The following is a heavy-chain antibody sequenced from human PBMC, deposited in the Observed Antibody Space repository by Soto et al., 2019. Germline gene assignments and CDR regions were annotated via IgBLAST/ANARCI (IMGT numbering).Heavy chain of an antibody. CDR2: IRSKANSYAT. CDR3: SGSIWGEPDY. J-gene: IGHJ4*02. Sequence: LRLSCAASGFTFSGSAMHWVRQASGKGLEWVGRIRSKANSYATAYAASVKGRFTISRDDSKNTAYLQMNSLKTEDTAVYYCSGSIWGEPDYWGQGTLVTVSS. CDR1: GFTFSGSA. D-gene: IGHD3-16*01. V-gene: IGHV3-73*01.